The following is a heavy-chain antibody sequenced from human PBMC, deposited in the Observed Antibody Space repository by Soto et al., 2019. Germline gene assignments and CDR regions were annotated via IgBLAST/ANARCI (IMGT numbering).Heavy chain of an antibody. CDR2: IYYSGST. CDR3: ARGAFGYSYGHGMDV. V-gene: IGHV4-59*01. D-gene: IGHD5-18*01. CDR1: GGSISSCY. J-gene: IGHJ6*02. Sequence: ETLSLTCTVSGGSISSCYWSWIRQPPGKGLEWIGYIYYSGSTNYNPSLKSRVTISVDTSKNQFSLKLSSVTAADTAVYYCARGAFGYSYGHGMDVWGQGTTVTVSS.